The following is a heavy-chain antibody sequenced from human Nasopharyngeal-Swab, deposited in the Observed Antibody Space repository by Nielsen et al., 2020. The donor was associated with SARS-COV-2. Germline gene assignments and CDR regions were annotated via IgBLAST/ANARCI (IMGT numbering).Heavy chain of an antibody. J-gene: IGHJ4*02. CDR2: TYYRSKWYF. V-gene: IGHV6-1*01. D-gene: IGHD1-14*01. Sequence: QTLSLTGAISGDSVSSNSAAWSWIRQSPSRGLEWLGRTYYRSKWYFNYGTSVKGRITINPDTSNNQFSLQLSSVTPEDTAVYYCARIAQAAEPHWGQGTLVTVSS. CDR3: ARIAQAAEPH. CDR1: GDSVSSNSAA.